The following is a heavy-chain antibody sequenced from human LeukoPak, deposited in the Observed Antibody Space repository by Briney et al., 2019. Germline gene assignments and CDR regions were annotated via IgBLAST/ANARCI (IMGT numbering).Heavy chain of an antibody. Sequence: SETLSLTCTVSGGSISSYYWSWIRQAPGKGLEWIGYIYYSGSTNYNPSLKSRVTISVDTSKNQFSLKLSSVTPADTAVYYCARGGYYGSGNDFRFDPWGQGTLVTVSS. CDR2: IYYSGST. CDR3: ARGGYYGSGNDFRFDP. D-gene: IGHD3-10*01. CDR1: GGSISSYY. J-gene: IGHJ5*02. V-gene: IGHV4-59*01.